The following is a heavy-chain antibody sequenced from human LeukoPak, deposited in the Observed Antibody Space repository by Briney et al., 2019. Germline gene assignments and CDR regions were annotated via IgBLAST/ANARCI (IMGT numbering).Heavy chain of an antibody. Sequence: GGSLRLSCAASGFTFSSYDMHWVRQATGKGLEWVSAIGTAGDTYYPGSVKGRFTISRENAKNSLYLQMNSLRAEDTAVYYCARGQQLVADFDYWGQGTLVTVSS. D-gene: IGHD6-13*01. J-gene: IGHJ4*02. CDR2: IGTAGDT. CDR1: GFTFSSYD. V-gene: IGHV3-13*01. CDR3: ARGQQLVADFDY.